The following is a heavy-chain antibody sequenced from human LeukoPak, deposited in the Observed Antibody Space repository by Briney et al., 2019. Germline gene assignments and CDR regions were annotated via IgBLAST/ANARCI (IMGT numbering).Heavy chain of an antibody. CDR1: GYTFTGYY. D-gene: IGHD2-2*01. V-gene: IGHV1-2*02. CDR3: ARAVVVVPADLGGWFDP. J-gene: IGHJ5*02. Sequence: GASVKVPCKASGYTFTGYYMHWVRQAPGQGLEWMGWINPNSGGTNYAQKFQGRVTMTRDTSISTAYMELSRLRSDDTAVYYCARAVVVVPADLGGWFDPWGQGTLVTVSS. CDR2: INPNSGGT.